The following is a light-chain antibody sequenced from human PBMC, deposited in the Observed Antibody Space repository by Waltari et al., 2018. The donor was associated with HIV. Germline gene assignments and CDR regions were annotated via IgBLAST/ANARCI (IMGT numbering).Light chain of an antibody. Sequence: QSVLTQPPSVSGATGQRDTIPSPRRSPHIGAGLELHRDQRLPGTAPKLLVCGNSNRPTGVPERLSWSKAGTTASLAMTGLEAEDEADYYVQSYDSSLSGSGVFGGGTKLTVL. J-gene: IGLJ2*01. CDR2: GNS. CDR1: SPHIGAGLE. CDR3: QSYDSSLSGSGV. V-gene: IGLV1-40*01.